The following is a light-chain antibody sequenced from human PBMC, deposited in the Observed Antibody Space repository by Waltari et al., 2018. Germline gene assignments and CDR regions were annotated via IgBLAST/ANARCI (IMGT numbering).Light chain of an antibody. CDR3: AVWEGSLKV. Sequence: SVLTQPPSVSGTPGQRVTISCSGSTSNVGTTYVFWYQLLPGAAPRLLIYKNHQRPSGAPARFSGSKSGTSASLAISGLRSEDEGDYYCAVWEGSLKVFGAGTKVTVL. CDR2: KNH. V-gene: IGLV1-47*01. J-gene: IGLJ1*01. CDR1: TSNVGTTY.